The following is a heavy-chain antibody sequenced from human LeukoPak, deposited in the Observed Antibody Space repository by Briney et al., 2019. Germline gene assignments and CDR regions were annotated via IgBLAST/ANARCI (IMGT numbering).Heavy chain of an antibody. V-gene: IGHV3-9*01. Sequence: RAGGSLRLSCAASGFTFGNYAMHWVRQSPGKGLEWVSGITWNSGNIAYADSVKGRFTISRDNAKNSLYLQMNSLRAEDTAVYYCARGNSSSWSDYWGQGTLVTVSS. J-gene: IGHJ4*02. D-gene: IGHD6-13*01. CDR2: ITWNSGNI. CDR1: GFTFGNYA. CDR3: ARGNSSSWSDY.